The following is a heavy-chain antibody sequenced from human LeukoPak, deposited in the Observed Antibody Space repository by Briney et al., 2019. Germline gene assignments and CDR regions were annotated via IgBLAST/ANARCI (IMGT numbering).Heavy chain of an antibody. CDR2: IRSKAYGGTT. D-gene: IGHD3-22*01. CDR3: TREDTYYYDSSGYYYSSYYYMDV. J-gene: IGHJ6*03. V-gene: IGHV3-49*04. CDR1: GFTVGDYA. Sequence: GGSLRLSCITSGFTVGDYAMSWVRKAPGKGLQWVGFIRSKAYGGTTEYAAAVKGRFTISRDDSKSIAYLQMNSLKTEDTAVYYCTREDTYYYDSSGYYYSSYYYMDVWGKGTTVTISS.